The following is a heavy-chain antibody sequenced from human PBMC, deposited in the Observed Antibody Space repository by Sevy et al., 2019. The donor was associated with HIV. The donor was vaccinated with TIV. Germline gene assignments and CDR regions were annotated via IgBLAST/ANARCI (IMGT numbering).Heavy chain of an antibody. CDR3: AKAGDSSGYYYVGYYFDY. D-gene: IGHD3-22*01. V-gene: IGHV3-9*01. CDR1: GFTFDDYA. Sequence: GGFLRLSCAASGFTFDDYAMHWVRQAPGKGLEWVSSISWNSGSIAYADSVKGRFTISRDNAKNSLYLQMNSLRAEDTALYYCAKAGDSSGYYYVGYYFDYWGQGTLVTVSS. CDR2: ISWNSGSI. J-gene: IGHJ4*02.